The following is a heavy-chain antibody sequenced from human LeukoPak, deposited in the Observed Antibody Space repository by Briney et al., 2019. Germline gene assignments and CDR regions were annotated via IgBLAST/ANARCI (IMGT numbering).Heavy chain of an antibody. Sequence: SETLSLTCTVSGGSIRSSNYYWGWIRQPPGKGLEWIGSIYYSGSTHYNPSLKGRVTISVDTSKNQFSLKLTSVTAADTAVYYCARRIAVAALDCWGQGTLVTVSS. D-gene: IGHD6-19*01. CDR2: IYYSGST. V-gene: IGHV4-39*01. CDR1: GGSIRSSNYY. CDR3: ARRIAVAALDC. J-gene: IGHJ4*02.